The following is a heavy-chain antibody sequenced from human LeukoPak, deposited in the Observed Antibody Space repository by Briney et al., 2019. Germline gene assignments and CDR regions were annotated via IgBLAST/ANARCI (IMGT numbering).Heavy chain of an antibody. CDR3: ARLHFVAAEEFDP. CDR1: GGSINGYY. Sequence: PSETLSLTCTVFGGSINGYYWSWIRQPPGKGLEWIGYIYYSGNTNYNPSLKSRVSISVDTSKNQFSLNLSSVTAADTAVYYCARLHFVAAEEFDPWGQGTLVTVSS. J-gene: IGHJ5*02. V-gene: IGHV4-59*08. CDR2: IYYSGNT. D-gene: IGHD6-25*01.